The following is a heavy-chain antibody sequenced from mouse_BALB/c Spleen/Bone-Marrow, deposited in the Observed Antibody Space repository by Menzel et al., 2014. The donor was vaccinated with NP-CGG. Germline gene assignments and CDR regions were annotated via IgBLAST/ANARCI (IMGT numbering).Heavy chain of an antibody. Sequence: EVKLVESGGGLVKPGGSLKLSCAAPGFTFSSHAMSWVRQSPEKRLEWVAEISSGGSYTYYPDTVTGRFTISRDNAKNTLYLEMSSLRSEDTAMYYCAREGHDGQMDYWGQGTSVTVSS. V-gene: IGHV5-9-4*01. D-gene: IGHD2-2*01. J-gene: IGHJ4*01. CDR1: GFTFSSHA. CDR3: AREGHDGQMDY. CDR2: ISSGGSYT.